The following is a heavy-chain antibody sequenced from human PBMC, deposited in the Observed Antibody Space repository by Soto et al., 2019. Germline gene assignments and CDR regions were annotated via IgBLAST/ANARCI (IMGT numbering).Heavy chain of an antibody. V-gene: IGHV1-18*01. D-gene: IGHD3-9*01. J-gene: IGHJ4*02. CDR1: GYTFTSYG. CDR3: ARDLLYDILTVRDFDY. CDR2: ISPYNGKT. Sequence: QVQLVQSGAEVKKPGASVKVSCKASGYTFTSYGISWVRQAPGQGLEWVGWISPYNGKTNYAQTLQDRVTMTTDTSTNTAYMELRSLRSDDTAVYYCARDLLYDILTVRDFDYWGQGTLVTVSS.